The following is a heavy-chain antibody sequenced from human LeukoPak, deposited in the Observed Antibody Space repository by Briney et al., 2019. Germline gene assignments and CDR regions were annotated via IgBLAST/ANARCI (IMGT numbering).Heavy chain of an antibody. CDR3: HTGATFGMDV. V-gene: IGHV3-73*01. CDR1: GFTFSGSA. J-gene: IGHJ6*02. D-gene: IGHD1-26*01. Sequence: GGSLKLSCAASGFTFSGSAMHWVRQASGKGLEWVGRIRSKANSYATAYAASVKGRFTISRDDSKNTAYLQMNSLKTEDTVVYYCHTGATFGMDVWGQGTTVTVSS. CDR2: IRSKANSYAT.